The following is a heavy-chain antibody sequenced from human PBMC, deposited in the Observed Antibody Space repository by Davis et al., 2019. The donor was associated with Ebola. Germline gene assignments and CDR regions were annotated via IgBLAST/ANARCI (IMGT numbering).Heavy chain of an antibody. J-gene: IGHJ4*02. CDR1: CGSISTSNC. CDR2: IYHSEST. D-gene: IGHD1-26*01. CDR3: ARISKGAIFFHY. V-gene: IGHV4-4*02. Sequence: TLFPPFPFSCGSISTSNCRPRLRQPPGTGLECIGEIYHSESTNYNPSLKSRVTISVDKSKNQFSLKLSSVTAADTGVYYCARISKGAIFFHYWGQGTLISVSS.